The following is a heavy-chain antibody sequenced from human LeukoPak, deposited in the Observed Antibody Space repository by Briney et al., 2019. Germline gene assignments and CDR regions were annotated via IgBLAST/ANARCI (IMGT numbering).Heavy chain of an antibody. CDR2: ISSSSSYI. CDR3: ARDQTTVLQH. V-gene: IGHV3-21*01. Sequence: GGSLRLSCAASGFTFSSYSMNWVRQAPGQGLEWVSSISSSSSYIYYADSVKGRFTISRDNAKNSLYLQMNSLRAEDTAVSYCARDQTTVLQHWGQGTLVTVSS. CDR1: GFTFSSYS. D-gene: IGHD4-17*01. J-gene: IGHJ1*01.